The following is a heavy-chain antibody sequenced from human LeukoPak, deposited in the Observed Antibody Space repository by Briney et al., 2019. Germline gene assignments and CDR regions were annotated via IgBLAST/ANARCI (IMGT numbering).Heavy chain of an antibody. CDR1: GGSISSGSYY. CDR2: IYTSGST. Sequence: SETLSLTCTVSGGSISSGSYYWSWVRQPAGKGLEWIGRIYTSGSTNYNPSLKSRVTISVDTSKNQLSLKLSSVTAADTAVYYCARGRIVGAAFDIWGQGTMVTVSS. CDR3: ARGRIVGAAFDI. V-gene: IGHV4-61*02. J-gene: IGHJ3*02. D-gene: IGHD1-26*01.